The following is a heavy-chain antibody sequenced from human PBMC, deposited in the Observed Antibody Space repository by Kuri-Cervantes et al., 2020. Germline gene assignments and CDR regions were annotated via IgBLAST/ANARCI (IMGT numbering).Heavy chain of an antibody. CDR1: GFTFSSYG. Sequence: GESLKISCAASGFTFSSYGMHWVRQAPGKGLEWVSAISGSGGSTYYADSVKGRFTISRDNSKNTLYLQMNSLRAEDTAVYYCAREGTDIVVVPAAFAGEGAPLGYWGQGTLVTVSS. CDR3: AREGTDIVVVPAAFAGEGAPLGY. D-gene: IGHD2-2*01. CDR2: ISGSGGST. V-gene: IGHV3-23*01. J-gene: IGHJ4*02.